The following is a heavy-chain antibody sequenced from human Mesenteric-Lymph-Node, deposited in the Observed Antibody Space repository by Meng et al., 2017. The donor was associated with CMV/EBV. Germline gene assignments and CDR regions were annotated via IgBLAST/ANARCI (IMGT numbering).Heavy chain of an antibody. V-gene: IGHV3-7*01. CDR1: GFTFSSYW. CDR3: ARAKGYCSSTSCYVAGMDV. CDR2: IKQDGSEK. D-gene: IGHD2-2*01. Sequence: GESLKISCAASGFTFSSYWMSWVRQAPGKGLEWVANIKQDGSEKYYVDSVKGRFTISRDNAKNSLYLQMNSLRAEDTAVYYCARAKGYCSSTSCYVAGMDVWGQGTTVTVSS. J-gene: IGHJ6*02.